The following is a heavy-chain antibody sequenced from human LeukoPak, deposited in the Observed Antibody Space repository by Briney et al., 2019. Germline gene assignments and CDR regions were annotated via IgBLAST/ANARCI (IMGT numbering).Heavy chain of an antibody. V-gene: IGHV4-31*03. D-gene: IGHD1-1*01. CDR2: IYYSGST. CDR1: GGSISSGGYY. CDR3: ARETPVMNWNYADY. J-gene: IGHJ4*02. Sequence: PSETLSLTCTVSGGSISSGGYYWSWIRQHPGKGLEWIGYIYYSGSTYYNPSLKSRVTISVDTSKNQFSLKLSSVTAADTAVYYCARETPVMNWNYADYWGQGTLVTVSS.